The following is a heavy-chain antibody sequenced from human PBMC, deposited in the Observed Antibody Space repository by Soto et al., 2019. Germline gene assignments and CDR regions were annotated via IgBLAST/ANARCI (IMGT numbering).Heavy chain of an antibody. Sequence: QVQLQQWGAGLLKPSETLSLTCAVYGGSVSSRSNYYWSWIRQPPGKGLEWIGEMSHSGGTHFNPSLKSRVTISVDTSKNQFSLKMSSVTAADTALYDCARVERGTATTVVDAFDIWGPGTMVTVSS. CDR3: ARVERGTATTVVDAFDI. CDR1: GGSVSSRSNYY. J-gene: IGHJ3*02. V-gene: IGHV4-34*01. CDR2: MSHSGGT. D-gene: IGHD1-1*01.